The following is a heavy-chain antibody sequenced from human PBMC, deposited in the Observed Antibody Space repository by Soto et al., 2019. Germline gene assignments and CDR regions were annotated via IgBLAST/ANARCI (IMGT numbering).Heavy chain of an antibody. J-gene: IGHJ6*02. Sequence: GASVKASCKASGYTFTSYDMHWVRQAPGQGLEWMGIINPSGGSTSYAQKFQGRVTMTRDTSTSTVYMELSSLRSEDTAVYYCARDQYSGAYYDFWGGYIYGMDVWGQGTTVTVSS. CDR3: ARDQYSGAYYDFWGGYIYGMDV. CDR2: INPSGGST. V-gene: IGHV1-46*01. CDR1: GYTFTSYD. D-gene: IGHD3-3*01.